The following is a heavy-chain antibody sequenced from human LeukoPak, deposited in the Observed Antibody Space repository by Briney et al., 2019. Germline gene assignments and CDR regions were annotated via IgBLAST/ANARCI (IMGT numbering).Heavy chain of an antibody. CDR3: TAHLNNFNYYYGMDV. CDR1: GFTFSSYA. J-gene: IGHJ6*02. D-gene: IGHD1-20*01. Sequence: GGSLRLSCAASGFTFSSYAMSWVRQAPGKGLEWVGRILSKTDGGTTDYAAPVKGRFSISRDDSKNTLYLQMNSLKTEDTAVYYCTAHLNNFNYYYGMDVWGQGTTVTVSS. CDR2: ILSKTDGGTT. V-gene: IGHV3-15*01.